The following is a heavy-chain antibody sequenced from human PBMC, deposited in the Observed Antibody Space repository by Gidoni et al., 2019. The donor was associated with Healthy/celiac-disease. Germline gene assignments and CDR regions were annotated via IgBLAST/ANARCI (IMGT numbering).Heavy chain of an antibody. CDR3: ARASMVRGPSVIDYYYGMDV. Sequence: QVQLVESGGGLVKPGGSLRLSCAASGFTFSDYYMSWIRQAPGKGLEWVSYISSSGSTIYYADSVKGRFTISRDNAKNSLYLQMNSLRAEDTAVYYCARASMVRGPSVIDYYYGMDVWGQGTTVTVSS. CDR2: ISSSGSTI. J-gene: IGHJ6*02. V-gene: IGHV3-11*01. D-gene: IGHD3-10*01. CDR1: GFTFSDYY.